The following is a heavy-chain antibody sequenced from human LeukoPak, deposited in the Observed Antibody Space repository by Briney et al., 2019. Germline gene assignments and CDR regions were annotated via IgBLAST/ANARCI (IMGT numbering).Heavy chain of an antibody. J-gene: IGHJ4*02. Sequence: PSETLSLTCTVYGGSFSGYFWSWVRQPPGKGLEWIGEINHSGSTNYNPSLKSRATVSVDASKNQFSLRLYSVTAAETAVYYCARRYCTNCVCSVFDYWGQGNLVTVTS. CDR3: ARRYCTNCVCSVFDY. CDR2: INHSGST. CDR1: GGSFSGYF. V-gene: IGHV4-34*01. D-gene: IGHD2-8*01.